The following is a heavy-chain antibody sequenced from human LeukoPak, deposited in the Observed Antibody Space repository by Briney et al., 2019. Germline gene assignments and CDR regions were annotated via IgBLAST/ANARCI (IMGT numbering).Heavy chain of an antibody. CDR3: ARGGYCSGGSCYLLRAWLDP. CDR2: INPSGGST. CDR1: GYTFTSYY. Sequence: ASVKVSCKASGYTFTSYYMHWVRQAPGQGLEWMGIINPSGGSTSYAQKFQGRVTMTRDMSTSTVYMELSSLRSEDTAVYYCARGGYCSGGSCYLLRAWLDPWGQGTLVTVSS. D-gene: IGHD2-15*01. J-gene: IGHJ5*02. V-gene: IGHV1-46*01.